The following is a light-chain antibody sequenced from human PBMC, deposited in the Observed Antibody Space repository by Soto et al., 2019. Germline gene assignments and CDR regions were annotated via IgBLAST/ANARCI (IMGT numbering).Light chain of an antibody. J-gene: IGKJ3*01. CDR3: QQRSDWPT. CDR2: DAS. Sequence: EIVLTQSPATLSLSPGERATLSCRASQSVSSYIAWYQQKPGQAPSLLIYDASNRATGIPARFSGSGSGTDFTLTISSLEPEDFAVYYCQQRSDWPTFGPGTKVDIK. V-gene: IGKV3-11*01. CDR1: QSVSSY.